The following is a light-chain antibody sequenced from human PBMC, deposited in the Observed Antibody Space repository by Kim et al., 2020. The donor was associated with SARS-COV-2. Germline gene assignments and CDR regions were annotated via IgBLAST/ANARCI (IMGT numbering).Light chain of an antibody. CDR1: QGISSA. V-gene: IGKV1D-13*01. Sequence: AIQLTQSPSSLSASVGDRVTITCRASQGISSALAWYRQKPGKAPKLLIYDASSLESGVPSRFSGSGSGTDFTLTISSLQPEDFATYYCQQFNNYPFTFGGGTKVDIK. J-gene: IGKJ4*01. CDR3: QQFNNYPFT. CDR2: DAS.